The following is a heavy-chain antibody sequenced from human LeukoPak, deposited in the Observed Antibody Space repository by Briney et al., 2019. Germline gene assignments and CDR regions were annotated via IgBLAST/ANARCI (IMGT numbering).Heavy chain of an antibody. CDR3: ARAGSGYERDAFDI. D-gene: IGHD5-12*01. J-gene: IGHJ3*02. CDR2: ICYSGST. V-gene: IGHV4-39*07. Sequence: PSETLSLTCTVSGGSISSSTCYWGWIRQPPGKGLEWIGSICYSGSTYYNPSLKSRVTISVDTSKNQFSLKLSSVTAADTAVYYCARAGSGYERDAFDIWGQGTMVTVSP. CDR1: GGSISSSTCY.